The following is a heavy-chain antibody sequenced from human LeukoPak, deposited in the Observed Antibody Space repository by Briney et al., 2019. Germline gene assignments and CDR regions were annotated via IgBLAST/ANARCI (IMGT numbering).Heavy chain of an antibody. D-gene: IGHD3-3*01. CDR2: ISGNGNNI. V-gene: IGHV3-43*02. CDR1: GFTFEDYA. CDR3: AKDLPQYYDFWSGYYGGFDY. Sequence: GGSLRLSCAASGFTFEDYAMHWVRQGPGKGLEWVSLISGNGNNIYYADSVKVRFTISRDNSKNSLYLQMNSMRTEDNALYYCAKDLPQYYDFWSGYYGGFDYWGRGTLVTVSS. J-gene: IGHJ4*02.